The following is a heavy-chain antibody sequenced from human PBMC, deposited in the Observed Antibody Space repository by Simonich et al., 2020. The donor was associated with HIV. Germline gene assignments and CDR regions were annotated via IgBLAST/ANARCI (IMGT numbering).Heavy chain of an antibody. CDR1: GFTFSSYG. Sequence: QVQLVESGGGVVQPGKSLRLSCAASGFTFSSYGMHWVRQAPGEGVEWVEVIWYDGSNKYYADAVKGRFTISRDNSKNTLYLQMNSLRAEDTAIYYCAKALDGDYYYYAMDVWGQGTTVTVSS. CDR2: IWYDGSNK. CDR3: AKALDGDYYYYAMDV. J-gene: IGHJ6*02. V-gene: IGHV3-30*18. D-gene: IGHD3-16*01.